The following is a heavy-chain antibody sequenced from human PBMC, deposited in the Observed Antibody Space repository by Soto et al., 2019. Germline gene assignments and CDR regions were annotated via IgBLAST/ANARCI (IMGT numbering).Heavy chain of an antibody. CDR1: GFSLGEYA. CDR3: AKDVGSSGWYDGFDS. V-gene: IGHV3-9*01. CDR2: ISWNGESI. D-gene: IGHD6-19*01. Sequence: EVQLVESGGGLVQPGRSLRLSCAASGFSLGEYAMQWVRQVPGKGLEWVSSISWNGESIGYADSVKGRFTISRDNGKKAVYLQMNSLRGEDTALYYCAKDVGSSGWYDGFDSWGQGTLVTVS. J-gene: IGHJ4*02.